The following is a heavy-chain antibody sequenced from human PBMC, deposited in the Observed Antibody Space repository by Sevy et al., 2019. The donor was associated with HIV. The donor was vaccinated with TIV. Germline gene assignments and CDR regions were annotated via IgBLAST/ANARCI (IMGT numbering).Heavy chain of an antibody. CDR3: AGARLKFCSSTSCYTVYYYGMDV. D-gene: IGHD2-2*02. Sequence: ASVKVSCKASGYTFTGYYMHWVRQAPGQGLEWMGWINPNSGGTNYAQKFQGRVTMTRDTSISTADMEPSGLRSDDTAVYYCAGARLKFCSSTSCYTVYYYGMDVWGQGTTVTVSS. J-gene: IGHJ6*02. CDR1: GYTFTGYY. V-gene: IGHV1-2*02. CDR2: INPNSGGT.